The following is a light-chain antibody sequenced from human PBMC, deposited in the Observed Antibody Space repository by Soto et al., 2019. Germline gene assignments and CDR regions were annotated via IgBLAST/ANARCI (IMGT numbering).Light chain of an antibody. Sequence: IVLTLSPATLSLSSVERATLSCRASQTAGSYLAWFRQTPGQAPRLLIYDTSIRATGIPARFSGSGSGTDFTLTISSLEAEDFAIYYCQQRSDWPPTFGQGTKVDIK. J-gene: IGKJ1*01. CDR2: DTS. CDR1: QTAGSY. V-gene: IGKV3-11*01. CDR3: QQRSDWPPT.